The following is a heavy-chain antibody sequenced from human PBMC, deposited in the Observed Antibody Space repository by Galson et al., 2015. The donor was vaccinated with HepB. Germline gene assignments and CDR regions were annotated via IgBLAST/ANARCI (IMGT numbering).Heavy chain of an antibody. Sequence: SLRLSCAASGFTFSSYGMHWVRQAPGKGLEWVAFIRYDGSNKYYADSVKGRFTISRDNSKNTLYLQMNSLRAEDTAVYYCAKDNYDILTGYYKDWYFDLWGRGTLVTVSS. V-gene: IGHV3-30*02. CDR3: AKDNYDILTGYYKDWYFDL. D-gene: IGHD3-9*01. CDR2: IRYDGSNK. CDR1: GFTFSSYG. J-gene: IGHJ2*01.